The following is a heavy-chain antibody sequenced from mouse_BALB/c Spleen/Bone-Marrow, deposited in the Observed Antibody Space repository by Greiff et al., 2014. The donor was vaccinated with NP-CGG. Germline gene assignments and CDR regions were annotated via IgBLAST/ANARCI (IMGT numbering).Heavy chain of an antibody. Sequence: VQVVESGAELVKPGASVKLSCKASGYTFTSYYMYWVKQRPGQGLEWFGEINPSNGGTNFNEKFKNKATLTVDKSSSTAYMQLSSLTSEDSAVYYCSRGRRDALDDWGQGTSVTVSS. J-gene: IGHJ4*01. CDR2: INPSNGGT. CDR1: GYTFTSYY. CDR3: SRGRRDALDD. V-gene: IGHV1S81*02.